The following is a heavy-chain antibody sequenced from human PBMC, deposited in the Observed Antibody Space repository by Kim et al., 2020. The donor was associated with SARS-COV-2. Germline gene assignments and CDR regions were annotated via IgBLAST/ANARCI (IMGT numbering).Heavy chain of an antibody. D-gene: IGHD2-15*01. J-gene: IGHJ4*02. CDR3: ARGRSGEDMAHPTDDY. Sequence: ASVKVSCKASGYTFTSYDINWVRQATGQGLEWMGWMNPNSGNTGYAQKFQGRVTMTRNTSISTAYMELSSLRSEDTAVYYCARGRSGEDMAHPTDDYWGQGTLVTVSS. CDR1: GYTFTSYD. V-gene: IGHV1-8*01. CDR2: MNPNSGNT.